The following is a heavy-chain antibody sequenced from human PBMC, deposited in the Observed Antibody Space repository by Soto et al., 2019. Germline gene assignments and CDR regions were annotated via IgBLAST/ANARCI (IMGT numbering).Heavy chain of an antibody. CDR2: VHESGST. CDR1: GDAISNYY. D-gene: IGHD1-20*01. J-gene: IGHJ4*02. Sequence: SETLSLTCSVSGDAISNYYWNWIRQTPGRGLEWIGCVHESGSTDYNPSLKGRVTISLHTSKSQFSLSLRSATAADTATYYCARGTRALITSLVAYWCQGVPVTVSS. V-gene: IGHV4-59*01. CDR3: ARGTRALITSLVAY.